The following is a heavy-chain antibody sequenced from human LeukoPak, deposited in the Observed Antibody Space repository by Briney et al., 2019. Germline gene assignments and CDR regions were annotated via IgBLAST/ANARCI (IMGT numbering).Heavy chain of an antibody. CDR1: GFTFSSYW. D-gene: IGHD3-16*01. V-gene: IGHV3-74*01. Sequence: GGSLRLSCAASGFTFSSYWMHWVRQAPGKGLVWVSRINSDGSSTSYADSVKGRFTISRDNAKNSLCLQMNSLRAEDTAVYYCARYEGGPGFDYWGPGTLVTVSS. CDR3: ARYEGGPGFDY. J-gene: IGHJ4*02. CDR2: INSDGSST.